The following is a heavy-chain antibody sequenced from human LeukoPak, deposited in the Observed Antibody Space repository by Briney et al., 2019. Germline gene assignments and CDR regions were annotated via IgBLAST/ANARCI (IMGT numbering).Heavy chain of an antibody. J-gene: IGHJ4*02. CDR2: IIPIFGTA. Sequence: SSVKVSCKASGGTFCSYAISWLRQAPGQGLGWMGGIIPIFGTANYAQKFQGRVTITTAESTSTAYMELSSLRSEDTAVYYCARARGYSYGPADYWGQGTLVTASS. D-gene: IGHD5-18*01. CDR3: ARARGYSYGPADY. V-gene: IGHV1-69*05. CDR1: GGTFCSYA.